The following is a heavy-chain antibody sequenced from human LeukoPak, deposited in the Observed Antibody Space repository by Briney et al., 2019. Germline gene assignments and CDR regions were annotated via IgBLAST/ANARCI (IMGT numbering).Heavy chain of an antibody. J-gene: IGHJ6*03. CDR3: ARSGTTVVSYYYYYYMDV. V-gene: IGHV1-2*02. CDR2: INPNSGGT. D-gene: IGHD4-23*01. CDR1: GYTFTGYY. Sequence: VASVKVSCKASGYTFTGYYMHWVRQAPGQGLEWMGWINPNSGGTNYAQKFQGRVTMTRDTSISTAYMELSRLRSDDTAVYYCARSGTTVVSYYYYYYMDVWGKGTTVTVSS.